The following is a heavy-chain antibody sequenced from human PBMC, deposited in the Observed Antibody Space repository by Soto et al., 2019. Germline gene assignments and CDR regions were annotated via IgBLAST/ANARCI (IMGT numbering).Heavy chain of an antibody. CDR2: ISYDGSNK. CDR3: AKDRYCSGGSCHLNYYYGMDV. CDR1: GFTFSSYG. V-gene: IGHV3-30*18. Sequence: PGGSLRLSCAASGFTFSSYGMHWVRQAPGKGLEWVAVISYDGSNKYYADSVKGRFTISRDNSKNTLYLQMNSLRAEDTAVYYCAKDRYCSGGSCHLNYYYGMDVWGQGTTVTVSS. D-gene: IGHD2-15*01. J-gene: IGHJ6*02.